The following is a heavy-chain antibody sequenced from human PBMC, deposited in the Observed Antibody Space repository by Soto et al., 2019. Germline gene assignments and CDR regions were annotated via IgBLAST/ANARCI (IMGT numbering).Heavy chain of an antibody. CDR2: IYYSGST. CDR1: GGSFRGYY. D-gene: IGHD6-19*01. CDR3: QRDLRGAGTSGYYGMDV. V-gene: IGHV4-59*01. J-gene: IGHJ6*02. Sequence: PSETLSLTCGVYGGSFRGYYWSWIRQPPGKGLEWIGYIYYSGSTTYQPSLKSRVTISVDRSQNQFYLELTSVTAADTAVYFCQRDLRGAGTSGYYGMDVWGQGTTVTVSS.